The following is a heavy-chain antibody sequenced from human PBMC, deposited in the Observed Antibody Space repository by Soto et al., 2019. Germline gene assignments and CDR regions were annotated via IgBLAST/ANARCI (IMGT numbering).Heavy chain of an antibody. CDR2: VYYTGST. CDR1: GGSMSGYY. D-gene: IGHD6-6*01. J-gene: IGHJ4*02. Sequence: QVQLQESGPGLVKPSETLSLTCRVSGGSMSGYYWSWVRLAPGKGLEWIGYVYYTGSTNYNPSIQSRVSISVATSNKHFSLSLSLVTAADTAVYFCARSIAVPSGHIDHWGQGIRVTISS. V-gene: IGHV4-59*01. CDR3: ARSIAVPSGHIDH.